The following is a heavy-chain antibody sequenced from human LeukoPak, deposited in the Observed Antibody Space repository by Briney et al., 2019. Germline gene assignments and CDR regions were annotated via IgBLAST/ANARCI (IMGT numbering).Heavy chain of an antibody. D-gene: IGHD3-10*01. Sequence: GASLRLSCAASGFTFSSIWMSWVRQAPGKGLEWLANIKHDGSETNYVDSVKGRFTISRDNAKNSLHLQMNSLRAEDTAVYYCAKNGGPHGLDVWGQGTTVTVSS. CDR2: IKHDGSET. J-gene: IGHJ6*02. CDR3: AKNGGPHGLDV. CDR1: GFTFSSIW. V-gene: IGHV3-7*02.